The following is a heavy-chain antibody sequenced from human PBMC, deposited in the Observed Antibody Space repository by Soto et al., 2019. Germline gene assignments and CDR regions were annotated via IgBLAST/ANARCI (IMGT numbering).Heavy chain of an antibody. V-gene: IGHV4-4*07. CDR3: ARVAFSDFGMDV. J-gene: IGHJ6*02. CDR2: VFSSGST. Sequence: ETLSLTCSVPGGAISSYYWSWVRQPAGKGLEWIGRVFSSGSTNYNASLKSRVTMSIDTSKNEVSLTLRSVTAADTAVYYCARVAFSDFGMDVGGPGTTVTVSS. D-gene: IGHD3-3*02. CDR1: GGAISSYY.